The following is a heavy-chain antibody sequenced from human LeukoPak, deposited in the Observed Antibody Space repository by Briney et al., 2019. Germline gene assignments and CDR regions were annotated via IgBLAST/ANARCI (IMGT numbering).Heavy chain of an antibody. CDR3: ARYLDYGGNSRVFQH. V-gene: IGHV4-34*01. CDR2: INHGGST. D-gene: IGHD4-23*01. Sequence: SETLSLTCAVYGGSLSAYYWTWIRQPPGKGLEWIGEINHGGSTSYNPSLKSRVTISVDTSKNQFSLKLSSVTAADTAVYYCARYLDYGGNSRVFQHWGQGTLVTASS. J-gene: IGHJ1*01. CDR1: GGSLSAYY.